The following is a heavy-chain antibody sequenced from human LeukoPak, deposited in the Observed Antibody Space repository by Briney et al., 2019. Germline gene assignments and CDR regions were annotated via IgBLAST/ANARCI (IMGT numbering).Heavy chain of an antibody. D-gene: IGHD1-26*01. CDR2: IKQDGSEK. CDR1: GFTFSSYW. J-gene: IGHJ5*02. V-gene: IGHV3-7*03. CDR3: ARDGSGIVGANWFDP. Sequence: GGSLRLSCAASGFTFSSYWMSWVRQAPGKGLEWVANIKQDGSEKYYVDSVKGRFTISRDNAKNSLYLQMNSLRAEDTAVYYCARDGSGIVGANWFDPWGQGTLVTVSS.